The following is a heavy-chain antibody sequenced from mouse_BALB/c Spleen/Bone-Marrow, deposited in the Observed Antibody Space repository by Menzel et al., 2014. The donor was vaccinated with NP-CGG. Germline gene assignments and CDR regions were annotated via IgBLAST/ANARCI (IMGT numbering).Heavy chain of an antibody. Sequence: EVKLVESGGGLVKPGGSLKLSCAASGFTLSSYAMSWVRQSPEKRLEWVAEISSGGSYTYYPDTVTGRFTISRDNAKNTLYLGMSSLRSEDTAMYYCAREGLRRRAAMDYWGQGTSVTVSS. V-gene: IGHV5-9-4*01. D-gene: IGHD2-4*01. J-gene: IGHJ4*01. CDR2: ISSGGSYT. CDR1: GFTLSSYA. CDR3: AREGLRRRAAMDY.